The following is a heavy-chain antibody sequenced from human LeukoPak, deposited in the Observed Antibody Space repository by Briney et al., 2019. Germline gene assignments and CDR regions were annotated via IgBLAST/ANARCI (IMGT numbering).Heavy chain of an antibody. Sequence: GGSLRLSRSASGFTFSSYAMYWVRQAPGKGLEWVSCISASGGDTYYADSVKGRFTVSRDGSTRTLYLQMNSLRAEDTAIYYCAKDRCSGGGCYFDLWGQGTQVTVSS. D-gene: IGHD2-15*01. J-gene: IGHJ4*02. CDR3: AKDRCSGGGCYFDL. CDR2: ISASGGDT. V-gene: IGHV3-23*01. CDR1: GFTFSSYA.